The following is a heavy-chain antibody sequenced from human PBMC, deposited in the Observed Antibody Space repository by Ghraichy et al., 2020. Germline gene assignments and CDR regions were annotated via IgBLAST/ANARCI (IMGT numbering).Heavy chain of an antibody. D-gene: IGHD7-27*01. CDR3: ARVPRGDYAFDI. J-gene: IGHJ3*02. V-gene: IGHV3-21*01. Sequence: GGSLRLSCAASGFTFSSYSMNWVRQAPGKGLEWVSSISSSSSYIYYADSVKGRFTISRDNAKNSLYLQMNSLRAEDTAVYYCARVPRGDYAFDIWGQGTMVTVSS. CDR1: GFTFSSYS. CDR2: ISSSSSYI.